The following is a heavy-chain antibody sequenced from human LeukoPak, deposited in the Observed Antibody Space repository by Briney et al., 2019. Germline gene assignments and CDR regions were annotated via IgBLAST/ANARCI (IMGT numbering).Heavy chain of an antibody. CDR2: ITANAGGT. D-gene: IGHD3-16*01. J-gene: IGHJ4*02. V-gene: IGHV3-23*01. CDR3: ARGWGNFDY. Sequence: GGSLRLSCTASGFTFSTYAMTWVRQAPGRGLEWVSTITANAGGTYYADSVKGRFTISRDNSENTLNLQMNSLRAEDTAVYYCARGWGNFDYWGQGTLVTVSS. CDR1: GFTFSTYA.